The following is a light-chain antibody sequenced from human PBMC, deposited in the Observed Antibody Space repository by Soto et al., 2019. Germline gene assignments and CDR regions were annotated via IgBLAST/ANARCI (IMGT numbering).Light chain of an antibody. CDR3: SSDTSSSTVV. Sequence: QSALTQPASVSGSPGQSITISCPGTSSDVGGYNYVSWYQQHPGKAPKLMIYDVSNRPSGVSNRFSGSKSGNTASLPISGLQAEDEADYYCSSDTSSSTVVFGGGTKVIVL. CDR1: SSDVGGYNY. V-gene: IGLV2-14*01. CDR2: DVS. J-gene: IGLJ2*01.